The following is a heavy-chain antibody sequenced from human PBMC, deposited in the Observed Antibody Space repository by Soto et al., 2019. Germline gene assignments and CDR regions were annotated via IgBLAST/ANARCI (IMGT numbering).Heavy chain of an antibody. CDR1: GFTFSSFA. Sequence: PGGSLRLSCAASGFTFSSFAMSWVRQAPGKGLEWVSSISGSGGSAYYADSVKGRFTTSRHNSKNTLYLQMNSVRADDTAVYYCARDSQYSGYDQADSTGYHYYGMDVWGQGTTVTVSS. V-gene: IGHV3-23*01. D-gene: IGHD5-12*01. CDR2: ISGSGGSA. CDR3: ARDSQYSGYDQADSTGYHYYGMDV. J-gene: IGHJ6*02.